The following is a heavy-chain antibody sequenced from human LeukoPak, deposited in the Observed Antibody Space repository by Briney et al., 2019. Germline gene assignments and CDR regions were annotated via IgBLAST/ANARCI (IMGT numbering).Heavy chain of an antibody. V-gene: IGHV4-39*01. CDR3: ARRQEYYESSSYYDFDY. CDR1: GGSISSSSYY. CDR2: IYYSGST. D-gene: IGHD3-22*01. J-gene: IGHJ4*02. Sequence: SETLSLTCTVSGGSISSSSYYWGWIRQPPGKGLEWIGSIYYSGSTYYNPSLKSRVTISVDTSKNQFSLKLGSVTAADTAVYYCARRQEYYESSSYYDFDYWGQGTLVTVSS.